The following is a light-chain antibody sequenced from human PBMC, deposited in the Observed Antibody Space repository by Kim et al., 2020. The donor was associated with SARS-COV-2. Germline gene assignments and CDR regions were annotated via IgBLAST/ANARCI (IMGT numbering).Light chain of an antibody. V-gene: IGKV1-16*02. CDR2: EAY. Sequence: AFVGDEGTMTCRADLGIGNSIEWCQQKPGKSPKSLIYEAYSLQNVVPSKFSGSGSGTDFTLAISNLQPDDFATDYSRQYKSYPITSGQGTRLEIK. CDR3: RQYKSYPIT. CDR1: LGIGNS. J-gene: IGKJ5*01.